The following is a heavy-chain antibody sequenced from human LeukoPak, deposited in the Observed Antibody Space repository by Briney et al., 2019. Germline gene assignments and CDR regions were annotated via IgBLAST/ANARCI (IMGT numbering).Heavy chain of an antibody. Sequence: GGSLRLSCAASGFTFSSYAMSWVRQAPGKGLEWVGRTRNKLNSYTTKYAASVEGRFTISRDASKNLLYLQLNSLKTEDTAVYYCARAGYCGAGTCYSDYYDYWGQGTLSPSPQ. CDR1: GFTFSSYA. CDR3: ARAGYCGAGTCYSDYYDY. CDR2: TRNKLNSYTT. V-gene: IGHV3-72*01. D-gene: IGHD2-15*01. J-gene: IGHJ4*02.